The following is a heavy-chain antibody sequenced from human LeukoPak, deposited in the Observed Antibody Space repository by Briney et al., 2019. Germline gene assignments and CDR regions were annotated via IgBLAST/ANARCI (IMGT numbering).Heavy chain of an antibody. J-gene: IGHJ6*02. D-gene: IGHD7-27*01. Sequence: TGGSLRLSCAASGFTFSSYGMHWVRQAPGKGLEWVAVISYDGSNKYYADSVKGRVTISRDNSKNTLYLQMNSLRAEDTAVYYCAKDPARTGEDRIGGMDVWGQGTTVTVSS. V-gene: IGHV3-30*18. CDR3: AKDPARTGEDRIGGMDV. CDR2: ISYDGSNK. CDR1: GFTFSSYG.